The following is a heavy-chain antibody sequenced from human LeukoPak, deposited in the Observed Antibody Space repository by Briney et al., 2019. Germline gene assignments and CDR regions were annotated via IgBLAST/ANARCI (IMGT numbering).Heavy chain of an antibody. CDR1: GFTFSSYA. Sequence: GGSLRLSCAASGFTFSSYAMTWVRQAPGKGLEWVSSIGASGGSTYYADSVKGRFTISRDNSKNTFSLQMNTLRAADTAVYYCAKGSGSGWYGWFAPWGQGTLVTVSS. J-gene: IGHJ5*02. V-gene: IGHV3-23*01. CDR3: AKGSGSGWYGWFAP. D-gene: IGHD6-19*01. CDR2: IGASGGST.